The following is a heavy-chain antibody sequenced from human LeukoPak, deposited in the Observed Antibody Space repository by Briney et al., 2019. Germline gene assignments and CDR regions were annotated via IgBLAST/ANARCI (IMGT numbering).Heavy chain of an antibody. D-gene: IGHD2/OR15-2a*01. Sequence: SETLSLTCTVSSGSISTSNYYWGWVRQPPGKALEWIGEINHSGSTNYNPSLKSRVTISVDTSKNQFSLKLSSVTAADTAVYYCAGGRILSFPRRPTYFDYWGQGTLVTVSS. J-gene: IGHJ4*02. V-gene: IGHV4-39*07. CDR1: SGSISTSNYY. CDR2: INHSGST. CDR3: AGGRILSFPRRPTYFDY.